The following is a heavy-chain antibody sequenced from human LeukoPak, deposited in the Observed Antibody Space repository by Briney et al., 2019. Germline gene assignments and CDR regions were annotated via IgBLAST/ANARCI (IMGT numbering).Heavy chain of an antibody. CDR2: INPNSGGT. V-gene: IGHV1-2*04. CDR1: VYTFTSYG. D-gene: IGHD1-26*01. CDR3: ARGGTLSGSYRLFDY. J-gene: IGHJ4*02. Sequence: GASVKASCKASVYTFTSYGISWVRQAPGQGLEWMGWINPNSGGTNYAQKFQGWVTMTRDTSISTAYMELSRLRSDDTAVYYCARGGTLSGSYRLFDYWGQGTLVTVSS.